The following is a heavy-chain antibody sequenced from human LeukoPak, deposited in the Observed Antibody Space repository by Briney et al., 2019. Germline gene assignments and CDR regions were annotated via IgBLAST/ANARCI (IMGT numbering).Heavy chain of an antibody. V-gene: IGHV3-21*01. J-gene: IGHJ4*02. Sequence: GGSLRLSCAASGFTFSSYSMNWVRQAPGKGLEWVSSISSSSSYIYYGDSVKGRFTISRDNAKDSLYLQMNSLRAENTAVYYCARDYEIYWGQGTLVTVSS. CDR2: ISSSSSYI. CDR1: GFTFSSYS. D-gene: IGHD5-12*01. CDR3: ARDYEIY.